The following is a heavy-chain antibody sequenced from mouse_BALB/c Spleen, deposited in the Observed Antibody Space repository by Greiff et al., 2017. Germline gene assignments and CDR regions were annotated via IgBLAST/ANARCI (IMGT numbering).Heavy chain of an antibody. CDR3: ARVGYGKGRFDY. Sequence: QVQLKESGAELVRPGTSVKISCKASGYTFTNYWLGWVKQRPGHGLEWIGDIYPGGGYTNYNEKFKGKATLTADTSSSTAYMQLSSLTSEDSAVYFCARVGYGKGRFDYWGQGTTLTVSS. CDR1: GYTFTNYW. V-gene: IGHV1-63*02. CDR2: IYPGGGYT. D-gene: IGHD2-1*01. J-gene: IGHJ2*01.